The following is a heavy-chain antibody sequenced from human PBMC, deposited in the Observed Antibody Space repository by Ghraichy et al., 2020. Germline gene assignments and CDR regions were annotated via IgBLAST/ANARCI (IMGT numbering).Heavy chain of an antibody. CDR2: ISGSGGST. D-gene: IGHD4-23*01. Sequence: KWVSAISGSGGSTYYADSVKGRFTISRDNSKNTLYLQMNSLRAEDTAVYYCANRWFPWGHVSLVTVSS. J-gene: IGHJ5*02. CDR3: ANRWFP. V-gene: IGHV3-23*01.